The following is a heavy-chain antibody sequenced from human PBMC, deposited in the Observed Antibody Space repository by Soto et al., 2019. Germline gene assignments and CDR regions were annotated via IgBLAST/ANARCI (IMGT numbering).Heavy chain of an antibody. V-gene: IGHV1-69*13. CDR1: GGTFSSYA. D-gene: IGHD1-7*01. J-gene: IGHJ5*02. Sequence: SVKVSCKASGGTFSSYAISWVRQAPGQGLEWMGEIIPIFGTANYAQKFQGRVTITADESTSTAYMELSSLRSEDTAVYYCASTGTTFFRWFDPWGQGTLVTVSS. CDR2: IIPIFGTA. CDR3: ASTGTTFFRWFDP.